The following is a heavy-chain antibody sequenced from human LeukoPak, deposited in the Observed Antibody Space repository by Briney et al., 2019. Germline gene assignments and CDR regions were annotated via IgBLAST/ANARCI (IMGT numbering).Heavy chain of an antibody. J-gene: IGHJ4*02. D-gene: IGHD6-19*01. CDR2: INSDGSST. Sequence: PGGSLRLSCAASGFTFSSYWMHWVRQAPGKGLVWVSRINSDGSSTSYADSVKGRFTISRDNAKNTLYLQMNSLRAEDTAVYYCAAQHSIAVGPIYWGQGTLVTVSS. CDR3: AAQHSIAVGPIY. V-gene: IGHV3-74*01. CDR1: GFTFSSYW.